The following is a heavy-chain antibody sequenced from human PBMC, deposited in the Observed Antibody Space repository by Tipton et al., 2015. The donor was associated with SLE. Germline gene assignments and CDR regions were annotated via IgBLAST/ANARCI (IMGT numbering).Heavy chain of an antibody. D-gene: IGHD6-13*01. J-gene: IGHJ5*02. CDR2: IHYRGGT. CDR1: GGSFIGYY. V-gene: IGHV4-59*01. CDR3: ARGWYSRKWEWWFDP. Sequence: TLSLTCVVSGGSFIGYYWRCVRQHPGAGLEWIGYIHYRGGTYYNPSLKSRGTISFDTSTNQVSLKLTSVTAADTAVYYCARGWYSRKWEWWFDPWGQGTLVTVSS.